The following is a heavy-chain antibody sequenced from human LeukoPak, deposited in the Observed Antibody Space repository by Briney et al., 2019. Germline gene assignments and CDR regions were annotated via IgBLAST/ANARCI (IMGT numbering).Heavy chain of an antibody. D-gene: IGHD3-3*01. CDR3: ARVPYDFWSGYYGYFDY. CDR2: IYTSGST. CDR1: GGSISSGSYY. J-gene: IGHJ4*02. V-gene: IGHV4-61*02. Sequence: SQTLSLTCTVSGGSISSGSYYWSWIRQPAGKGLEWIGRIYTSGSTNYNPSLKSRVTISVDTPKNQFSLKLSSVTAADTAVYYCARVPYDFWSGYYGYFDYWGQGTLVTVSS.